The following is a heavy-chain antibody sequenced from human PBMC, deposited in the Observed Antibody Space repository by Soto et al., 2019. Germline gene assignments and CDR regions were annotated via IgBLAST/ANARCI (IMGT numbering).Heavy chain of an antibody. D-gene: IGHD2-15*01. J-gene: IGHJ4*02. CDR1: GFTVSDHA. Sequence: EVQLLESGGGLVQPGGSLRLSCTACGFTVSDHAMTWVRQAPGKGLEWVSGISGGGSGAYYADSVKGRFTVSRANSKNTLVLQMDSLRAEDTAVYYCAIDLWWYTHWGQGTLVTVSS. CDR2: ISGGGSGA. V-gene: IGHV3-23*01. CDR3: AIDLWWYTH.